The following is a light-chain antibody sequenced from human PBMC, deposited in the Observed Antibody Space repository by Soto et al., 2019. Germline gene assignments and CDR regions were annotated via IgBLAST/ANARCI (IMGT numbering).Light chain of an antibody. CDR1: QGIYNY. V-gene: IGKV1-27*01. CDR3: QKYNSVPFT. CDR2: AAS. Sequence: DIQITQSPSSLSASVGDTVSIACRASQGIYNYLAWYQKKPGKPPKPLISAASTLHSGVPSRFSGSGSGTDFTLTISSLQPEDVATYYCQKYNSVPFTFGPGTTLDIK. J-gene: IGKJ3*01.